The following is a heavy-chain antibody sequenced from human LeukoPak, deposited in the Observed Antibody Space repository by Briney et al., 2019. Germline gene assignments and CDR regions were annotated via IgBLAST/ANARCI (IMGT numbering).Heavy chain of an antibody. V-gene: IGHV4-61*02. Sequence: SETLSLTCTVSNGSISSDTYFWSWIRQPAGKGLEWIGRMSSSGISTYSPSLKSRVTISIDTSKNQFSLKLSSVTAADTAVYYCAIHLDWYYYDSSGYFDYWGQGTLVTVSS. D-gene: IGHD3-22*01. CDR2: MSSSGIS. CDR1: NGSISSDTYF. CDR3: AIHLDWYYYDSSGYFDY. J-gene: IGHJ4*02.